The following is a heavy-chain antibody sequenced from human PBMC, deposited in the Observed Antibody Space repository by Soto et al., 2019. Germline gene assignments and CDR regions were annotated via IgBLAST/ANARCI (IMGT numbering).Heavy chain of an antibody. D-gene: IGHD5-18*01. CDR2: IIPIFGTA. V-gene: IGHV1-69*13. CDR3: ARDLAQLWLLVY. CDR1: GGTFSSYA. J-gene: IGHJ4*02. Sequence: ASVKVSCKASGGTFSSYAISWVRQAPGQGLEWMGGIIPIFGTANYAQKFQGRVTITADESTSTAYMELSSLRSEDTAVYYCARDLAQLWLLVYWGQGXLVTVYS.